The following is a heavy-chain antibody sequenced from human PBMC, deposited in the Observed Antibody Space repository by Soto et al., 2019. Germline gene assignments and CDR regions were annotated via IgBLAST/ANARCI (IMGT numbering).Heavy chain of an antibody. CDR1: GDSVSSNSAA. V-gene: IGHV6-1*01. D-gene: IGHD6-6*01. Sequence: SQTLSLTCAISGDSVSSNSAAWNWIRQSPSRGLEWLGRTYYRSKWYSYYAPSVKGRITINADTSRNQFSLHLYSVTPQDSAVYYCARGPSPLAYWGRGTVVTVPQ. CDR3: ARGPSPLAY. CDR2: TYYRSKWYS. J-gene: IGHJ4*02.